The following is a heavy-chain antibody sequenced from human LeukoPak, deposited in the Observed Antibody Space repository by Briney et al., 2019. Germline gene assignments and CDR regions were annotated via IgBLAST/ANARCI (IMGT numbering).Heavy chain of an antibody. CDR3: ATPGFGVDAFDI. V-gene: IGHV1-24*01. Sequence: GASVKVSCKVSGYTLTELSMHWVRQAPGKGLEWMGGFDPEDGETIYAQKFQGRVTMTEDTSTDTAYMELSSLRSEDTAVYYCATPGFGVDAFDIWGQGTMVTVSS. CDR1: GYTLTELS. D-gene: IGHD3-16*01. J-gene: IGHJ3*02. CDR2: FDPEDGET.